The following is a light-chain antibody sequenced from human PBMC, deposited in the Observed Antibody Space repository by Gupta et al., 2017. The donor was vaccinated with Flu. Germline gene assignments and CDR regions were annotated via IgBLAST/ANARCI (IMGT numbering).Light chain of an antibody. CDR1: ALPKQY. Sequence: SYELTQPPSVSVSPGQTARITCSGDALPKQYAYWYQQKPGQAPVLVIYKDSERPSGIPERFSCSSSGTTVTLTISGVQAEDEADDDCQSEASSGTYRVVFGGGTKVTVL. J-gene: IGLJ3*02. CDR3: QSEASSGTYRVV. CDR2: KDS. V-gene: IGLV3-25*02.